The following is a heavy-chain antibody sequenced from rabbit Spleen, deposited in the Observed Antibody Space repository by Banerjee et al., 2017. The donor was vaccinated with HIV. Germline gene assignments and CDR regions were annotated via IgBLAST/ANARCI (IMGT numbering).Heavy chain of an antibody. Sequence: EQLEESGGGLVKPEGSLTITCKASGVSLNDKDVMCWVRQAPGKGLEWIACINIVTGKSVYASWAKGRFTISKTSSTTVTLQMTSLTAADTATYFCARDTGSSFSSYGMDLWGPGTLVTVS. D-gene: IGHD8-1*01. CDR2: INIVTGKS. CDR3: ARDTGSSFSSYGMDL. V-gene: IGHV1S45*01. J-gene: IGHJ6*01. CDR1: GVSLNDKDV.